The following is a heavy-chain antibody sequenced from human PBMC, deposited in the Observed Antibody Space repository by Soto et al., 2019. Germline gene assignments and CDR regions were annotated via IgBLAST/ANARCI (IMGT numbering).Heavy chain of an antibody. D-gene: IGHD3-9*01. Sequence: SETLSLTCTVSGGSISSYYWSWIRQPPGKGLEWIGYIYYSGSTNYNPSLKSRVTISVDTSKNQFSLKLSSVTAADTAVYCCARGGYDILTGYSDAFDIWGQGTMVTVS. CDR2: IYYSGST. J-gene: IGHJ3*02. V-gene: IGHV4-59*01. CDR3: ARGGYDILTGYSDAFDI. CDR1: GGSISSYY.